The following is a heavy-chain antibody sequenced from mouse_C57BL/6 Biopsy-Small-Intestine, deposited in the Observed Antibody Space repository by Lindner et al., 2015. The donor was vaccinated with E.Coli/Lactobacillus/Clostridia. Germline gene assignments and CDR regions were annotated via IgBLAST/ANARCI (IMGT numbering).Heavy chain of an antibody. CDR2: IYPGGGYT. V-gene: IGHV1-63*01. D-gene: IGHD4-1*01. CDR3: ARNWLIDY. Sequence: VQLQESGAELVRPGTSVKMSCKASGYTFTNYWIGWAKQRPGHGLEWIGDIYPGGGYTNYNEKFKGKATLTADKSSSTAYMQFSSLTSEDSAIYYCARNWLIDYWGQGTTLTVSS. J-gene: IGHJ2*01. CDR1: GYTFTNYW.